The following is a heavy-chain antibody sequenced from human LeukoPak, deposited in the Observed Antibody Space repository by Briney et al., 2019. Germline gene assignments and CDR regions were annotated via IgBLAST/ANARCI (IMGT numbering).Heavy chain of an antibody. CDR3: ARGVGAGDFDP. D-gene: IGHD4/OR15-4a*01. V-gene: IGHV3-74*01. CDR2: LNSDGSSP. Sequence: PGGSLRLSCAASGFTFSSHWMHWVRQAPGKGLVWVSHLNSDGSSPRYADSVKGRFTISRDNAKNTLYLQMNSLRAEDTAVYYCARGVGAGDFDPWGRGTLVTVSS. J-gene: IGHJ2*01. CDR1: GFTFSSHW.